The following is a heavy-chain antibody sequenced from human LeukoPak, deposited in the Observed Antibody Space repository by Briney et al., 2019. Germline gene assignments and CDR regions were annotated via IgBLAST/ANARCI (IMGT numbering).Heavy chain of an antibody. CDR1: GYTLPLYY. Sequence: GAPVKVSRQASGYTLPLYYMQWVGPAPRQGVEGVGWVNPNKGGTNYAQKFQGRVTMTRDTSISTAYMELSRLRSDDTAVYYCARVKPPPIAAAGRGHGAFDIWGQGTMVTVSS. D-gene: IGHD6-13*01. J-gene: IGHJ3*02. V-gene: IGHV1-2*02. CDR3: ARVKPPPIAAAGRGHGAFDI. CDR2: VNPNKGGT.